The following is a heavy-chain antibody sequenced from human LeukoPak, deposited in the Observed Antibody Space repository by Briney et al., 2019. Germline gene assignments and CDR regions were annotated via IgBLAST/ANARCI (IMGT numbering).Heavy chain of an antibody. V-gene: IGHV3-48*03. Sequence: GGSLRLSCAASGFTFSSYEMKWVRQAPGKGLEWVSFISSSGSTIYYADSVKGRFTISRDNAKNSLYLQMNSLRAEDTAVYYCARGSIPPDYWGQGTLVTVSS. CDR1: GFTFSSYE. J-gene: IGHJ4*02. CDR3: ARGSIPPDY. D-gene: IGHD2-21*01. CDR2: ISSSGSTI.